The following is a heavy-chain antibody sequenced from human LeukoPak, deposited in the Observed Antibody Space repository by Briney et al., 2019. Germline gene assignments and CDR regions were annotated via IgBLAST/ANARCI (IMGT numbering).Heavy chain of an antibody. D-gene: IGHD1-26*01. Sequence: GGSLRLSCAASGFTVSSNYMSWVRQAPGKGLEWVSVIYSGGGTYYADSVKGRFTISRDNSKNTLYLQMNSLRAEDTAVYYCARYVGASGYAFDIWGQGTMVTVSS. J-gene: IGHJ3*02. CDR1: GFTVSSNY. CDR2: IYSGGGT. V-gene: IGHV3-66*01. CDR3: ARYVGASGYAFDI.